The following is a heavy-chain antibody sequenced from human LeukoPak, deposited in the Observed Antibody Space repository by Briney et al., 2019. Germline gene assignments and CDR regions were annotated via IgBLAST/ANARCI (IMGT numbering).Heavy chain of an antibody. Sequence: LLETLPLTRAVYGVHHRSYFWRWLRQSPGKGLEWIAEINHRGDTNYNPSVKSRVSISVDTSKNQFSLKEPSLYAAETAVYYCARGPTISETGYFDYWGQGTLVTVSS. CDR1: GVHHRSYF. CDR3: ARGPTISETGYFDY. D-gene: IGHD1-1*01. CDR2: INHRGDT. V-gene: IGHV4-34*01. J-gene: IGHJ4*03.